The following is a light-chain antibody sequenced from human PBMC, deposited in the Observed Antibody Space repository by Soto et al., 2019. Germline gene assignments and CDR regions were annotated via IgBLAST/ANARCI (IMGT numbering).Light chain of an antibody. J-gene: IGKJ1*01. CDR1: QSVSNN. V-gene: IGKV3-15*01. CDR3: QQYYNWPPWT. Sequence: EIVMTQSPDTLSVSPGERVTLSCRASQSVSNNVAWYQQKVGQAPRPLIRGASFRATGVPDRFSGNGSATEFTLTISSLQSEDFAVYYCQQYYNWPPWTFGQGTKVEVK. CDR2: GAS.